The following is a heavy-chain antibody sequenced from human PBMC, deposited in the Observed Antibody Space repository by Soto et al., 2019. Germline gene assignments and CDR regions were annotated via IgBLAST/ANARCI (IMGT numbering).Heavy chain of an antibody. CDR1: AFKFPTSA. CDR2: ISGSGGST. Sequence: ALRLSCAGCAFKFPTSAMIGVRQTPSKGLEWVSAISGSGGSTYYADSVKGRFTISRDNSKNTLYLQMNSLRAEDTAVYYFAKAGYDDSSGYQSFHYWGQGILVTV. V-gene: IGHV3-23*01. D-gene: IGHD3-22*01. CDR3: AKAGYDDSSGYQSFHY. J-gene: IGHJ4*02.